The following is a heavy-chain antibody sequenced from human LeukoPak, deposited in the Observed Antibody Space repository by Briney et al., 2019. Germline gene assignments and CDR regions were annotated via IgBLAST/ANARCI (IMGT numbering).Heavy chain of an antibody. Sequence: GGSLRLSCAASGFIFSDYWMHWVRQAPGKGLVWVSRIKSDGSSTTYADSVKGRFTISRDNAKNTLFLQMNSLRAEDTAVYYCSRAYDSGTYSSFDSWGQGTLVTVTS. V-gene: IGHV3-74*01. D-gene: IGHD3-10*01. CDR2: IKSDGSST. CDR3: SRAYDSGTYSSFDS. J-gene: IGHJ4*02. CDR1: GFIFSDYW.